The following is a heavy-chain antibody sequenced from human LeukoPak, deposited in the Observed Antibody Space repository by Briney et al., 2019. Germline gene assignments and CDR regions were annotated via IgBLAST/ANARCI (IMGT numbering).Heavy chain of an antibody. CDR1: GNSFSTYW. J-gene: IGHJ4*02. Sequence: GESLKFSCKGSGNSFSTYWIGWVRQMPGKGLEYMGIIYPGDFDTRYSPSFEGQVTISADKSISTAYLQWSSLKASDTAIYYCATWGSTGWFDYWGQGTLVTVSS. CDR2: IYPGDFDT. CDR3: ATWGSTGWFDY. D-gene: IGHD6-19*01. V-gene: IGHV5-51*01.